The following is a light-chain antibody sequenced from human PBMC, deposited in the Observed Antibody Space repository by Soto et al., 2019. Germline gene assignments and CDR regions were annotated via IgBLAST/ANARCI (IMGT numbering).Light chain of an antibody. CDR2: GAS. Sequence: EIVMTQSPATLSVSPGEGATISCRASQSVSSKLAWYQKKPGQHPSLLIYGASSRATGIPDRFSGSGSGTDFNLTISRLETEDFAVFDCQHYDSLTITFGQGTRREIK. CDR3: QHYDSLTIT. CDR1: QSVSSK. J-gene: IGKJ5*01. V-gene: IGKV3D-15*01.